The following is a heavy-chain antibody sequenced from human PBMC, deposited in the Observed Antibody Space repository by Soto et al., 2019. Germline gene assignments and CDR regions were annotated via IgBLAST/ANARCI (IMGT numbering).Heavy chain of an antibody. CDR3: AGGSRDTSGYYDFEY. CDR2: ISAITNYK. D-gene: IGHD3-22*01. Sequence: EVQLVESGGGLVKPGGSLRLSCAGSGLTLSSYGMSWVRQAPGKGLEWVSSISAITNYKYSADSLKGRSTISRDNAKNSLYLQMNSLRAEDTAVYYCAGGSRDTSGYYDFEYWGQGTLVTVSS. J-gene: IGHJ4*02. CDR1: GLTLSSYG. V-gene: IGHV3-21*02.